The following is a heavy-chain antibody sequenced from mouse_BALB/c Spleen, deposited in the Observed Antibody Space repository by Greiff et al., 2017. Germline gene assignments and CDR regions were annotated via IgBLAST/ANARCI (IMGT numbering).Heavy chain of an antibody. CDR3: ARDPDYRGAMDY. D-gene: IGHD2-14*01. Sequence: EVQVVESGGGLVKPGGSLKLSCAASGFTFSDYYMYWVRQTPEKRLEWVATISDGGSYTYYPDSVKGRFTISRDNAKNNLYLQMSSLKSEDTAMYYCARDPDYRGAMDYWGQGTSVTVSS. J-gene: IGHJ4*01. V-gene: IGHV5-4*02. CDR1: GFTFSDYY. CDR2: ISDGGSYT.